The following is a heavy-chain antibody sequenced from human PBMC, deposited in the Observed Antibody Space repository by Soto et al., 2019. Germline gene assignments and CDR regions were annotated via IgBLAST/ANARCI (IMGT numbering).Heavy chain of an antibody. CDR1: GGTFSSYA. J-gene: IGHJ4*02. Sequence: KVSCKASGGTFSSYAISWVRQAPGQGLEWMGGIIPIFGTANYAQKFQGRVTITADKSTSTAYMELSSLRSEDTAVYYCARDEMITFGGVIVMNYFDYWGQGTLVTVSS. CDR2: IIPIFGTA. CDR3: ARDEMITFGGVIVMNYFDY. D-gene: IGHD3-16*02. V-gene: IGHV1-69*06.